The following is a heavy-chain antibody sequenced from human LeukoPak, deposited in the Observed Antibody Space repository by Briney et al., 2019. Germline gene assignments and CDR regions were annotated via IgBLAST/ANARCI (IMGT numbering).Heavy chain of an antibody. D-gene: IGHD1-26*01. Sequence: PSETLSLTCTVSGGSISSYYWGWIRQPPGKGLEWIGSIYYSGSTYYNPSLKSRVTISVDTSKNQFSLKLSSVTAADTAVYYCARDDVGAHAFDIWGQGTMVTVSS. V-gene: IGHV4-39*07. CDR3: ARDDVGAHAFDI. CDR2: IYYSGST. J-gene: IGHJ3*02. CDR1: GGSISSYY.